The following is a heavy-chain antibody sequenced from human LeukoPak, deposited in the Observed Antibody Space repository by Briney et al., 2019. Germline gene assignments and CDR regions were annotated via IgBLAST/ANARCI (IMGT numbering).Heavy chain of an antibody. CDR2: ISYDGSNK. J-gene: IGHJ4*02. CDR3: ARGDGYKDY. D-gene: IGHD5-24*01. CDR1: GFTFSSYA. Sequence: GRSLRLSCAASGFTFSSYAMHWVRQAPGKGLEWVAVISYDGSNKYYADSVKGRFTISGDNSKNTLYLQMNSLRAEDTAVYYCARGDGYKDYWGQGTLVTVSS. V-gene: IGHV3-30*04.